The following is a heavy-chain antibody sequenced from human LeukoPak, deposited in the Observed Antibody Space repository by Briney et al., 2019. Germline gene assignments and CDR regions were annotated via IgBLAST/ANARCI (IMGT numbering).Heavy chain of an antibody. CDR3: ARHGRLEGNFDY. V-gene: IGHV4-39*01. D-gene: IGHD1-1*01. J-gene: IGHJ4*02. CDR1: GGSIRSSYYY. Sequence: SETLSLTCTVSGGSIRSSYYYWGWIRQPPGKGLEWIGSIYYSGSTYYNPSLKSRVTISVDTSKNQVSLKLSSVTAADTAVYYCARHGRLEGNFDYWGQGTLVTVSS. CDR2: IYYSGST.